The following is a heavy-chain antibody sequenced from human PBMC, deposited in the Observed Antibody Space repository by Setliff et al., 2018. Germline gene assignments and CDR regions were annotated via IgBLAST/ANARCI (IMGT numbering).Heavy chain of an antibody. CDR1: DGSFSDYY. Sequence: PSETLSLTCAVYDGSFSDYYWSWSRQPPGKGLEWIGEINHYGSTKYKSSLKSRVTISVDTSKNQFSLKLRSVTAADTAVYYCARDPGFRSGTWSLDLWGQGTQVTSPQ. CDR2: INHYGST. V-gene: IGHV4-34*01. D-gene: IGHD3-10*01. J-gene: IGHJ5*02. CDR3: ARDPGFRSGTWSLDL.